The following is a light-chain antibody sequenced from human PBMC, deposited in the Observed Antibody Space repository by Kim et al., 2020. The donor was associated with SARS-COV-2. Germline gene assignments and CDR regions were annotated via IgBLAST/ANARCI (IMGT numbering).Light chain of an antibody. J-gene: IGLJ3*02. Sequence: QSVLTQPPSASGTPGQRVTISCSGGSSNIETNSVNWYQQLPGTAPKLVIYSSNQRPSGVPDRFSGSKSGSSASLAISGVHSEDESDYFCAAWDDNLNGWVFGGGTQLT. CDR1: SSNIETNS. V-gene: IGLV1-44*01. CDR3: AAWDDNLNGWV. CDR2: SSN.